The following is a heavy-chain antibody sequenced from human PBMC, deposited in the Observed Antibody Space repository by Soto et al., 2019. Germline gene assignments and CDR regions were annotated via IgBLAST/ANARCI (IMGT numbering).Heavy chain of an antibody. CDR3: ARHFDSYGYYYYYGMDV. J-gene: IGHJ6*02. Sequence: SETLSLTCTVSGGSISSSSYYWGWIRQPPGKGLEWIGNIYYSGDTYYNPSLKSRVTISVDTSKNQFSLKVSSVTAADMAVYYCARHFDSYGYYYYYGMDVWGQGTTVTVSS. D-gene: IGHD5-18*01. CDR1: GGSISSSSYY. V-gene: IGHV4-39*01. CDR2: IYYSGDT.